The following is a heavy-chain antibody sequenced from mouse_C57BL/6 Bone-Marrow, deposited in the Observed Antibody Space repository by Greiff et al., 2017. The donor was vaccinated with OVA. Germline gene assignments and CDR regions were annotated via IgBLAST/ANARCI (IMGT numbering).Heavy chain of an antibody. D-gene: IGHD1-1*01. CDR1: GYTFTDYY. CDR3: YYYGSSFPWFAY. CDR2: IYPGSGNT. V-gene: IGHV1-76*01. J-gene: IGHJ3*01. Sequence: VQLQQSGAELVRPGASVKLSCKASGYTFTDYYINWVKQRPGQGLEWIARIYPGSGNTYYNEKFKGKATLTAEKSSSTAYMQLSSLTSEDSAVYLLYYYGSSFPWFAYWGQGTLVTVSA.